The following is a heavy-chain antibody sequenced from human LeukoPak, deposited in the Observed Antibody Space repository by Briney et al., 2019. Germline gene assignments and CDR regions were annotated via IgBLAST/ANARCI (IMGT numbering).Heavy chain of an antibody. J-gene: IGHJ4*02. Sequence: HPGGSLRLSCAASGFTFSNYAMSWVRQAPGKGLEWVSGISGSGDGTYYGDSVKGRFTISRDDSKNTLYLQMNSLRAEDTAVYYCAKEKQRNFDYWGQGTLVTVSS. V-gene: IGHV3-23*01. CDR3: AKEKQRNFDY. CDR1: GFTFSNYA. CDR2: ISGSGDGT.